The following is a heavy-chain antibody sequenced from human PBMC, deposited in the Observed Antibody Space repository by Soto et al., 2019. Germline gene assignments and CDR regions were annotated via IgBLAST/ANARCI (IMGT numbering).Heavy chain of an antibody. D-gene: IGHD6-6*01. CDR3: ARTSRFDC. CDR2: INHSGST. CDR1: CGSFSSYY. Sequence: QVQLQQWGAGLLKPSETLSLTCAVYCGSFSSYYWSWIRQPPGKGLEWIGEINHSGSTNYNPSLKSRVTMSVDTSKTQFSLKLSSVTAADTAVYYCARTSRFDCWGRGTLVTVSS. J-gene: IGHJ4*02. V-gene: IGHV4-34*01.